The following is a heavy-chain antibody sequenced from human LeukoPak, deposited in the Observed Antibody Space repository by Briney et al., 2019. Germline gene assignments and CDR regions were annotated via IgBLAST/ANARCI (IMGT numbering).Heavy chain of an antibody. CDR3: ARGAADDY. CDR1: GYTFTNYA. Sequence: ASVKVSCKASGYTFTNYAMNWVRQAPGQGLEWMGFIYTNTGIPTYAQGFTGRFVFSLDTSVSTTYLQISSLEAEDTAVYCCARGAADDYWGQGTLVTVSS. V-gene: IGHV7-4-1*02. J-gene: IGHJ4*02. CDR2: IYTNTGIP. D-gene: IGHD6-13*01.